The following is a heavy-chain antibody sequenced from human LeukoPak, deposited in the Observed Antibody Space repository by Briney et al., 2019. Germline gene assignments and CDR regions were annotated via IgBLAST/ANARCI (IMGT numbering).Heavy chain of an antibody. J-gene: IGHJ4*02. Sequence: GGSLRLSCAASGFTFSSYEMNWVRQAPGKGLEWVSYISSSGSTIYYADSVKGRFTISRDNAKNSLYLQMNSLRAEDTAVYYCARGCSGYSYGYDYWGQGTLVTVSS. CDR2: ISSSGSTI. CDR1: GFTFSSYE. D-gene: IGHD5-18*01. CDR3: ARGCSGYSYGYDY. V-gene: IGHV3-48*03.